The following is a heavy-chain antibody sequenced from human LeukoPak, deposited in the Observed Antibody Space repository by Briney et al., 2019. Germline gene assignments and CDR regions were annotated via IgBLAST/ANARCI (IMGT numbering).Heavy chain of an antibody. D-gene: IGHD5-24*01. Sequence: ASVKVSCKVSGYTFTELAMHWVRQAPGKGLEWMGSFDPEYGERIYAQKLQGRLIMTEDTSTDTAYLELSSLRSDDTAVYYCAPRNVYKGYFDNWGQGTLVNVSS. V-gene: IGHV1-24*01. CDR3: APRNVYKGYFDN. J-gene: IGHJ4*02. CDR2: FDPEYGER. CDR1: GYTFTELA.